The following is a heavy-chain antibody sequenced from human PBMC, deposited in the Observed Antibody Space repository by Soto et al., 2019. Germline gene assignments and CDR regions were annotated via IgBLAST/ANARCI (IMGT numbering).Heavy chain of an antibody. Sequence: QVQLVESGGGVVQPGRSLRLSCAASGFTFSSYAMHWVRQAPGKGLEWVAVISYDGSNKYYADSVKGRFTISRDNSKNTLYLQMNSLRAEETAVSYCAREGGGLRWRGRNYYYGMDVWGQGTTVTVSS. CDR1: GFTFSSYA. V-gene: IGHV3-30-3*01. J-gene: IGHJ6*02. D-gene: IGHD4-17*01. CDR3: AREGGGLRWRGRNYYYGMDV. CDR2: ISYDGSNK.